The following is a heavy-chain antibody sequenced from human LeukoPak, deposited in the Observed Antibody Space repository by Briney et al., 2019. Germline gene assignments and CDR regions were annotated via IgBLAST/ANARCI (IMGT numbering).Heavy chain of an antibody. J-gene: IGHJ4*02. CDR1: GGTFSSYA. CDR2: IIPIFGTA. CDR3: ARDLSSSVGTGGY. V-gene: IGHV1-69*05. Sequence: SVKVSCKASGGTFSSYAISWVRQAPGQGLEWMGGIIPIFGTANYAQKFQGRVTMTRDMSTSTVYMELSSLRSEDTAVYYCARDLSSSVGTGGYWGQGTLVTVSS. D-gene: IGHD6-6*01.